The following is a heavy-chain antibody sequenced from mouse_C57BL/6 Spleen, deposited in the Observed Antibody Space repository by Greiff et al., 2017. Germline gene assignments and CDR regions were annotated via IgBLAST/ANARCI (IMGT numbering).Heavy chain of an antibody. Sequence: EVQLQQSGPELVKPGASVKIPCKASGYTFTDYNMDWVKQSHGKSLEWIGDINPNNGGTIYNQKFKGKATLTVDKSSSTAYMELRSLTSGDTAVDYGAKDGSSPAWFAYWGQGTLLTVSA. D-gene: IGHD1-1*01. CDR3: AKDGSSPAWFAY. CDR1: GYTFTDYN. J-gene: IGHJ3*01. V-gene: IGHV1-18*01. CDR2: INPNNGGT.